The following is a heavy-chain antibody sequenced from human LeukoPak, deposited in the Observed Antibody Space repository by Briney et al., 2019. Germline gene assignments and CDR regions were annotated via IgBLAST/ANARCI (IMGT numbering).Heavy chain of an antibody. Sequence: GGSLRLSCATSGFIFSSYWMHWVRQAPGKGLVWVSYINTDGSVTNYADSVKGRFTISRDNTKNTLYLQMNSLRAEDTAVYYCATSSSSANYFYFDSWGQGTLVTVSS. CDR2: INTDGSVT. D-gene: IGHD6-6*01. V-gene: IGHV3-74*01. CDR1: GFIFSSYW. J-gene: IGHJ4*02. CDR3: ATSSSSANYFYFDS.